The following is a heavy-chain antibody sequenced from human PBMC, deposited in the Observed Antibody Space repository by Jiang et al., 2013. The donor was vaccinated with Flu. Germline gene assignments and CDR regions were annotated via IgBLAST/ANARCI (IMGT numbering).Heavy chain of an antibody. CDR2: IYYSGST. D-gene: IGHD1-26*01. Sequence: LLKPSETLSLTCTVSGGSISSSSYYWGWIRQPPGKGLEWIGSIYYSGSTYYNPSLKSRVTISVDTSKNQFSLTLSSVTAADTAVYYCARPERSGNYYYWGQGTLVTVSS. J-gene: IGHJ4*02. V-gene: IGHV4-39*01. CDR1: GGSISSSSYY. CDR3: ARPERSGNYYY.